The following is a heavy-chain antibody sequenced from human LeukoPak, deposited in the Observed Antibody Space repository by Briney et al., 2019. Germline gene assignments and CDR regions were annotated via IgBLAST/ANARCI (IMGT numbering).Heavy chain of an antibody. CDR2: IKSKTDGGTT. D-gene: IGHD3-22*01. Sequence: GGSLRLSCAASGFTFSNAWMSWVRQAPGKGLEWVGRIKSKTDGGTTDYAAPVKGRFTISRDDSKNTLYLQMNSLKTEDTAVYYCARAPSYYYDSSGYYYNWGQGTLVTVSS. CDR1: GFTFSNAW. CDR3: ARAPSYYYDSSGYYYN. J-gene: IGHJ4*02. V-gene: IGHV3-15*01.